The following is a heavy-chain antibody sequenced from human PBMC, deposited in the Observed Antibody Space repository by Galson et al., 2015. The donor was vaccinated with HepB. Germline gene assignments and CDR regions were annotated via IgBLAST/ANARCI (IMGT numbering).Heavy chain of an antibody. D-gene: IGHD2-15*01. CDR2: INHSGST. CDR3: ARGHRFSYSPYYFDY. CDR1: GGSFSGYY. J-gene: IGHJ4*02. V-gene: IGHV4-34*01. Sequence: ETLSLTCAVYGGSFSGYYWSWIRQPPGKGLEWIGEINHSGSTNYNPYLKSRVTISVDTSKNQFSLKLSSVTAADTAVYYCARGHRFSYSPYYFDYWGQGTLVTVSS.